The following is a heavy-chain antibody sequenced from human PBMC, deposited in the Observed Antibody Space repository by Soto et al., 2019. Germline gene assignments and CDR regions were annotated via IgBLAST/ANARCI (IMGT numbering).Heavy chain of an antibody. CDR3: ARDGDVNTGFGKDY. V-gene: IGHV3-33*01. D-gene: IGHD3-16*01. J-gene: IGHJ4*02. CDR2: IWHDGGNK. CDR1: GFTFSSYG. Sequence: FLRLSCAASGFTFSSYGMHWVRQAPGKGLEWVAFIWHDGGNKFYAESVKGRFTISRDNSKNTLYLQMTSLSAEDTAMYYCARDGDVNTGFGKDYWGQGTLVTVSS.